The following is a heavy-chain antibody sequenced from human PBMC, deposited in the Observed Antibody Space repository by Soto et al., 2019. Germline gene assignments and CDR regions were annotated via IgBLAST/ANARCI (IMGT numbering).Heavy chain of an antibody. J-gene: IGHJ4*02. D-gene: IGHD3-22*01. CDR3: AKENKARHYYDSSGYYY. V-gene: IGHV3-23*01. Sequence: GSLRLSCAASGFSFSSYAMNWVRQAPGKGLEWVSAISGSGGSTYYADSVKGRFTISRDNSKNTLYLQMNRLRAEDTAVYYCAKENKARHYYDSSGYYYWGQGTLVTVSS. CDR1: GFSFSSYA. CDR2: ISGSGGST.